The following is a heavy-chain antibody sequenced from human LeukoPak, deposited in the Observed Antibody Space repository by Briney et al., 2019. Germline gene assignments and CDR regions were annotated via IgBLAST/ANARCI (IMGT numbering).Heavy chain of an antibody. CDR1: GFTFADYA. CDR3: AKARYDTYFDY. D-gene: IGHD3-22*01. Sequence: PGGSLRLSCAASGFTFADYAMHWVRQAPGKGLEWVSGISWNSGSIGYADSVKGRFTISRDNAKNSLYLQMNSLRAEDTALYYCAKARYDTYFDYWGQGTLVTVSS. CDR2: ISWNSGSI. V-gene: IGHV3-9*01. J-gene: IGHJ4*02.